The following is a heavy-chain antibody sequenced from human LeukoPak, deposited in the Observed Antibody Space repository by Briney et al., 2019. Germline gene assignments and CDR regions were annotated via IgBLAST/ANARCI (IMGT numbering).Heavy chain of an antibody. Sequence: ASVKVSCKASGYTFTSYGISWVRQAPGQGLEWMGWISAYNGNTNYAQKLQGRVTMTTDTSTSTAYMELRSLRPDDTAVYYCARAGDCTNGVCPDDKYYFDYWGQGTLVTVSS. V-gene: IGHV1-18*01. J-gene: IGHJ4*02. CDR1: GYTFTSYG. CDR3: ARAGDCTNGVCPDDKYYFDY. CDR2: ISAYNGNT. D-gene: IGHD2-8*01.